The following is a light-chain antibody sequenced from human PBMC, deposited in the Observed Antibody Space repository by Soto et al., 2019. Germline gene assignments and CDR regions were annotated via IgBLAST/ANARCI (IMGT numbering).Light chain of an antibody. V-gene: IGKV4-1*01. CDR2: WAS. Sequence: DIVMTQSPDSLALSLGERATINCKASQTVLDSSNNKNYLAWYQQKPGQPPKLLIYWASTRESGVPDRFSGRGSETDFTLTISSLQAEDVALYYCQQLSRSPWTFGQGTKVEIK. J-gene: IGKJ1*01. CDR1: QTVLDSSNNKNY. CDR3: QQLSRSPWT.